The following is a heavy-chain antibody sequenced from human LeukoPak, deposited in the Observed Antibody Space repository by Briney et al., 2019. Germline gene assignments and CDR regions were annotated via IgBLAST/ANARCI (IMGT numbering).Heavy chain of an antibody. CDR1: GGSISSGGYY. V-gene: IGHV4-31*11. Sequence: SETLSLTCAVSGGSISSGGYYWSWIRQHPGKGLEWIGYIYYSGSTYYNPSLKSRVTISVDTSKNQFSLKLSSVTAADTAVYYCARDFGFNYYDSSGSMDAFDIWGQGTMVTVSS. D-gene: IGHD3-22*01. CDR3: ARDFGFNYYDSSGSMDAFDI. CDR2: IYYSGST. J-gene: IGHJ3*02.